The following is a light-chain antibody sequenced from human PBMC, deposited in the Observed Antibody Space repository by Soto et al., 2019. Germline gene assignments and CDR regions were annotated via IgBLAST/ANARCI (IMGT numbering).Light chain of an antibody. CDR2: LNSDGSH. J-gene: IGLJ2*01. V-gene: IGLV4-69*01. CDR3: QTWGTGIPV. CDR1: SGHSSYA. Sequence: QSVLTQSPSASASLGASVKLTCTLSSGHSSYAIAWHQQQPEKGPRNLMKLNSDGSHSKGDGIPDRFSGSSSGAERYLTISSLQSEDEADYYCQTWGTGIPVFGGGTKLTVL.